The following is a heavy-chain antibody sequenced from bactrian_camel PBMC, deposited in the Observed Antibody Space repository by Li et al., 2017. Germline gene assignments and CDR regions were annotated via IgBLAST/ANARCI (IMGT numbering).Heavy chain of an antibody. J-gene: IGHJ6*01. CDR3: AADQSPFGGSWCRWNWKFGY. CDR2: IITMNGGT. CDR1: GNLYGRPY. D-gene: IGHD7*01. V-gene: IGHV3S68*01. Sequence: HVQLVESGGGSVQAGGSLKLSCAVSGNLYGRPYIGWFRQAPGKERQGVASIITMNGGTTYAASVKGRFTLSRDNAKNTLYLQMNSLKPEDTAKYYCAADQSPFGGSWCRWNWKFGYWGRGTQVTVS.